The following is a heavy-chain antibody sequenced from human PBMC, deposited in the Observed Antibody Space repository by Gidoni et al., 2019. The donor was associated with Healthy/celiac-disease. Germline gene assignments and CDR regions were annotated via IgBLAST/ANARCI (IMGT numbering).Heavy chain of an antibody. Sequence: QVQLVQSGAEVKKPGSSVKVSCKASGGTFSSYAISWVRPAPGQGLEWMGGIIPIFGTANYAQKFQGRVTITADESTSTAYMELSSLRSEDTAVYYCARDGKGATGTTSFDYWGQGTLVTVSS. CDR3: ARDGKGATGTTSFDY. J-gene: IGHJ4*02. D-gene: IGHD1-7*01. V-gene: IGHV1-69*01. CDR2: IIPIFGTA. CDR1: GGTFSSYA.